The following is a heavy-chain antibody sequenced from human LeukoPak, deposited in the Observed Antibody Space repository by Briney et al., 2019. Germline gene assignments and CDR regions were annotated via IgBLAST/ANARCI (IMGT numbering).Heavy chain of an antibody. CDR2: IYYSGST. D-gene: IGHD1-1*01. CDR1: GGSISSGDYY. V-gene: IGHV4-30-4*08. J-gene: IGHJ3*02. CDR3: AREDKNWLTGAFDI. Sequence: PSETLSLTCTVSGGSISSGDYYWSWIRQPPGKGLEWIGYIYYSGSTYYNPSLKSRVTVSVDTSKNQFSLKLSSVTAADTAVYYCAREDKNWLTGAFDIWGQGTMVTVSS.